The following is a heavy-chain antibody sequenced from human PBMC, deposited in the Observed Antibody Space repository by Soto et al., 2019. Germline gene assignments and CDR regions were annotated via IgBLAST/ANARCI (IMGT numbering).Heavy chain of an antibody. CDR1: GVTLSSYA. CDR3: ARDVPLTKYYFDY. CDR2: ISYDGSNK. J-gene: IGHJ4*02. V-gene: IGHV3-30-3*01. D-gene: IGHD1-1*01. Sequence: GGSLRLSCAASGVTLSSYAMHWVRQAPGKGLEWVAVISYDGSNKYYADSVKGRFTISRDNSKNTLYLQMNSLRAEDTAVYYCARDVPLTKYYFDYWGQGTLVTVSS.